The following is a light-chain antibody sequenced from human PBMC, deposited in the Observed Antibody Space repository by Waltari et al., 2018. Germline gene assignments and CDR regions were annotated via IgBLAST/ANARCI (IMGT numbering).Light chain of an antibody. Sequence: QSALTQPASVSGSPGQSITISCTGTSSDFGANNYASWYRQHPGKAPKLILYHVTTRPSGVSNRFSGSKSGNTASLTISGLQAEDEADYFCSSYTITYTRVFGGGTKLTVL. CDR3: SSYTITYTRV. V-gene: IGLV2-14*01. CDR1: SSDFGANNY. CDR2: HVT. J-gene: IGLJ3*02.